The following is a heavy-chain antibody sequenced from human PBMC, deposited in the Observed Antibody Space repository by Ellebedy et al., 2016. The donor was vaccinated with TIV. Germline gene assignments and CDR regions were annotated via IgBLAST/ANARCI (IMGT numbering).Heavy chain of an antibody. CDR2: SNHNGNT. J-gene: IGHJ6*03. CDR3: ARGLRDPGVISHYYYYMDV. Sequence: GSLRLSXGVYGGSFSGYFWSWIRQAPGKGLEWIGESNHNGNTNYNPSLKSRVTISVDTSKNQFSLKLSSVTAADTAVHFCARGLRDPGVISHYYYYMDVWGKGTTVTVSS. D-gene: IGHD2-21*01. V-gene: IGHV4-34*01. CDR1: GGSFSGYF.